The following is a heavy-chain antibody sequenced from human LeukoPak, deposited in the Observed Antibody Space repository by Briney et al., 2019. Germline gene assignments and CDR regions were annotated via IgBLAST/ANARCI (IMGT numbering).Heavy chain of an antibody. D-gene: IGHD6-6*01. V-gene: IGHV4-30-2*01. CDR3: ARGHGDYSSSSPTLYYYYGMDV. Sequence: PSQTLSLTCAVSGGSISSCGYSWSWIRQPPGKGLEWIGEINHSGSTNYNPSLKSRVTISVDTSKNQFSLKLSSVTASDTAVYYCARGHGDYSSSSPTLYYYYGMDVWGQGTTVTVSS. CDR1: GGSISSCGYS. J-gene: IGHJ6*02. CDR2: INHSGST.